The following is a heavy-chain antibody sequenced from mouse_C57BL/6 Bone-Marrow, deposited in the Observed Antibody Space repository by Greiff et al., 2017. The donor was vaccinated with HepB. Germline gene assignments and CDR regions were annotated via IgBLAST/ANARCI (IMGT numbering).Heavy chain of an antibody. V-gene: IGHV1-64*01. CDR3: ARSRKRFAY. J-gene: IGHJ3*01. Sequence: VQLQQPGAELVKPGASVKLSCKASGYTFTSYWMHWVKQRPGQGLEWIGMIHPNSGSTNYNEKFKSKATLTVDKSSSTAYMQLSSLTSEDSAVYYCARSRKRFAYWGQGTLVTVSA. CDR1: GYTFTSYW. CDR2: IHPNSGST.